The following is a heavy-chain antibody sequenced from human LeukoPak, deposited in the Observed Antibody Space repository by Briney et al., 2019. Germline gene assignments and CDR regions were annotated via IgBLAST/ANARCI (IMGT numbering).Heavy chain of an antibody. CDR1: GGSISGYY. V-gene: IGHV4-59*01. CDR3: AREHYDILTGLYIDAFDI. J-gene: IGHJ3*02. Sequence: KPSETLSLTCTVPGGSISGYYWSWIRQPPGKGLEWIGYIYYSGSTNYNPSLKSRVTISVDTSKNQFSLKLSSVTAADTAVYYCAREHYDILTGLYIDAFDIWGPGTRVTVSS. CDR2: IYYSGST. D-gene: IGHD3-9*01.